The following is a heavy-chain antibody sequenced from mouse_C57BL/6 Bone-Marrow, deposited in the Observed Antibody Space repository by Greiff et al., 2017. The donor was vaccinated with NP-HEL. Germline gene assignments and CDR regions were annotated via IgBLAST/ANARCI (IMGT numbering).Heavy chain of an antibody. CDR1: CYTFTSYW. Sequence: VQLQQPGAELVRPGSSVKLSCKASCYTFTSYWMHWVKQRPIQGLEWIGTIDPSDSETHYNQNFKDKATLTVDKSSSTAYLQLSSLTSEDSAVYYCAREGFAYWGPGTLVTVSA. CDR3: AREGFAY. V-gene: IGHV1-52*01. CDR2: IDPSDSET. J-gene: IGHJ3*01.